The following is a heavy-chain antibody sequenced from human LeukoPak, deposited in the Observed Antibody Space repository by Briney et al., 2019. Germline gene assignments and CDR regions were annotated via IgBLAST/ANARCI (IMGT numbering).Heavy chain of an antibody. V-gene: IGHV3-20*04. CDR3: AKHGENLRHLVDY. CDR2: ITRNGGST. D-gene: IGHD3-10*01. CDR1: GFTFDEYG. J-gene: IGHJ4*02. Sequence: GGSLRLSCAASGFTFDEYGMSWVRQAPGKGLEWVCGITRNGGSTGHADSVKGRFTISRDNAKNSVYLQMNSLRAEDTAVYYCAKHGENLRHLVDYWGQGTLVTVSS.